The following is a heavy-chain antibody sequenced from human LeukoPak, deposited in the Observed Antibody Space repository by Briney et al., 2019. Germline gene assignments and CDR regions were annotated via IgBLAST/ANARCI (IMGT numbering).Heavy chain of an antibody. D-gene: IGHD3-22*01. V-gene: IGHV4-59*01. CDR2: IYYSGST. Sequence: SETLSLTCTVSGGSISSYYWSWIRQPPGKGLEWIGYIYYSGSTNYNPSLKSRVTISVDTSKNQFSLKLSSVTAADTAVYYRASSTSRYYYDSSAPYDYWGQGTLVTVSS. J-gene: IGHJ4*02. CDR1: GGSISSYY. CDR3: ASSTSRYYYDSSAPYDY.